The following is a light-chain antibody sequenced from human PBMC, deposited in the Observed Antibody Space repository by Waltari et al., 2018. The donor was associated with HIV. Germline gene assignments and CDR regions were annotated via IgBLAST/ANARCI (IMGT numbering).Light chain of an antibody. CDR3: QQYENWPYT. Sequence: EIFLTQSPATLSVSPGDRATLSCRASQSVSNNLAWYQFKPGQAPRLLIRCASTRASCVPARFSGSGSGSEFTLAISSLQSEDFALYYCQQYENWPYTFGQGTKVEIK. CDR1: QSVSNN. CDR2: CAS. V-gene: IGKV3-15*01. J-gene: IGKJ2*01.